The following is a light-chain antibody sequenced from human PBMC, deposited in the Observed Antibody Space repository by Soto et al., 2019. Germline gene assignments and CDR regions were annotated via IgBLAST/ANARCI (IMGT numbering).Light chain of an antibody. J-gene: IGKJ1*01. CDR3: LQDYSYPLT. V-gene: IGKV1-6*01. CDR2: AAS. Sequence: AIQMTQSPSSLSASVGERVTITCRASQGIRNNLGWYQQKPGKAPKLLIYAASSFQSGVTSKFSGSGSGKDFTITISRLHPEYFANYYCLQDYSYPLTFGQGTKVEI. CDR1: QGIRNN.